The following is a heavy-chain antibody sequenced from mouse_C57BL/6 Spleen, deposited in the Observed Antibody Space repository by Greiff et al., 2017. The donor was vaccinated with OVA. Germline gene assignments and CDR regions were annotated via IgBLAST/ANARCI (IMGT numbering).Heavy chain of an antibody. CDR1: GYAFTNYL. D-gene: IGHD4-1*01. J-gene: IGHJ4*01. V-gene: IGHV1-54*01. CDR2: INPGSGGT. Sequence: QVQLQQSGTELVRPGTSVKVSCKASGYAFTNYLIEWVKQRPGQGLEWIGVINPGSGGTNYNEKFKGKATLTADKSSSTAYMQLSSLTSEDSAVYFCARSSNRDYAMDYWGQGTSVTVSS. CDR3: ARSSNRDYAMDY.